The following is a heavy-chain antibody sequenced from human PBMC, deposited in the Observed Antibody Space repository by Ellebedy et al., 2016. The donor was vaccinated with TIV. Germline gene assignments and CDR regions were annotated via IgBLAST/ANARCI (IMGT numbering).Heavy chain of an antibody. V-gene: IGHV3-7*01. D-gene: IGHD3-3*01. CDR2: IKQDGSEK. CDR1: GFTFSSYW. CDR3: SRELVALNDFWSGYYNYYYGMDV. J-gene: IGHJ6*02. Sequence: GESLKISCAASGFTFSSYWMSWVRQAPGKGLEWVANIKQDGSEKYYVDSVKGRFTISRDNAKNSLYLQMNSLRAEDTAVYYCSRELVALNDFWSGYYNYYYGMDVWGQGTTVTVSS.